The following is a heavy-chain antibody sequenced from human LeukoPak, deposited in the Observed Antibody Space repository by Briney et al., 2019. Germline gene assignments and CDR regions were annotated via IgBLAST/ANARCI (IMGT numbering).Heavy chain of an antibody. CDR2: INANSGTT. D-gene: IGHD3-3*01. Sequence: GGSLRLSCAASGFAFSFYAMSWLRQPPGKGLEWVSTINANSGTTSYAASVRGRFTISRDNSKNTLYLQVNTLRADDTATYYCAKGGYYDVWSAYDHWGQGTLVTVSS. CDR1: GFAFSFYA. J-gene: IGHJ4*02. CDR3: AKGGYYDVWSAYDH. V-gene: IGHV3-23*01.